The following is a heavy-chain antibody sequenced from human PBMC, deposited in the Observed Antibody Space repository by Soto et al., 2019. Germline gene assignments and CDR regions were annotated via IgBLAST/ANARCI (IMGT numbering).Heavy chain of an antibody. CDR2: IHPGDSDT. V-gene: IGHV5-51*01. CDR3: ARNRSFKIGFYYAGMDV. J-gene: IGHJ6*02. CDR1: GYSFASYW. Sequence: GESLKISCQGSGYSFASYWIGWVRQMPGKDLEWMGIIHPGDSDTRYSPSFQGQVTISADKSLRTAYLQWTSLKASDTALYYCARNRSFKIGFYYAGMDVCGQGTTVTVYS. D-gene: IGHD6-6*01.